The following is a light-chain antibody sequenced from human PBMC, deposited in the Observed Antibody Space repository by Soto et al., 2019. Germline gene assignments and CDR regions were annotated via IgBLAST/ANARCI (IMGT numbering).Light chain of an antibody. V-gene: IGKV3-15*01. Sequence: EIVMTQSPATLSVSPGERATLSCRASQDVLTNLAWYQQKPGQSPRLLIYRASTRATGVPARFSGSGSGTDFTLTISSLEPEDFAIYYCQQRNYWQVTFGQGTRLEIK. CDR1: QDVLTN. J-gene: IGKJ5*01. CDR2: RAS. CDR3: QQRNYWQVT.